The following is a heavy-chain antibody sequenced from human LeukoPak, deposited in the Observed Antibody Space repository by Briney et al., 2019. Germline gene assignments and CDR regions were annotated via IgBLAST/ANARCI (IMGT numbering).Heavy chain of an antibody. V-gene: IGHV7-4-1*02. CDR1: GYTFISYA. J-gene: IGHJ4*02. Sequence: GASVKVSCKASGYTFISYAMNWVRQAPGQGLEWMGWININTGNPTYAQGFTGRFVFSLDTSVSTAYLQISSLKAEDTAVYYCARDASGGGLDYWGQGTLVTVSS. D-gene: IGHD3-16*01. CDR3: ARDASGGGLDY. CDR2: ININTGNP.